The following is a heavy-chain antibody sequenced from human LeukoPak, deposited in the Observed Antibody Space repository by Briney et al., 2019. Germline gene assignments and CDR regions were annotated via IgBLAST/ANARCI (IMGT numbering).Heavy chain of an antibody. CDR1: GASISNYY. CDR2: IYYSGSP. D-gene: IGHD3-16*01. CDR3: ARMMGAFDI. J-gene: IGHJ3*02. Sequence: PSETLSLTCAVSGASISNYYWRWVRQPPGEGLEGIGYIYYSGSPYSTPSLKSRVTLSVDTSRNQFSLKLNSVTAADTAVYYCARMMGAFDIWGQGTMVTVSS. V-gene: IGHV4-59*01.